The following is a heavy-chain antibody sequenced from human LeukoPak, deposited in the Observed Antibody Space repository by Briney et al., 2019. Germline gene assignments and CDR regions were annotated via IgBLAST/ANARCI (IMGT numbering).Heavy chain of an antibody. Sequence: PGRSLRLSCAASGFTFSSYGMHWVRQAPGKGLEWVSSISANGGSTFCADSVKGRFAISRDPSKNTLYLQMDSLRVDDTAVYYCAKGPSDRAIDYWGQGTLVTVSS. CDR3: AKGPSDRAIDY. CDR1: GFTFSSYG. J-gene: IGHJ4*02. CDR2: ISANGGST. V-gene: IGHV3-23*01. D-gene: IGHD1-26*01.